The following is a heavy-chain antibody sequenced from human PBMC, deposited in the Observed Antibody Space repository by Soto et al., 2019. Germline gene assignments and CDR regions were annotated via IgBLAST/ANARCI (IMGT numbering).Heavy chain of an antibody. CDR2: IYYSGST. CDR3: ARHPTHPTFEY. CDR1: GGSISSYY. Sequence: SETLSLTCTVSGGSISSYYWSWIRQPPGKGLEWIGYIYYSGSTYYYSSLKSRVTISLDTSKNQFSLKLTSVTAADTALYYCARHPTHPTFEYWGQGALVTVSS. V-gene: IGHV4-59*04. J-gene: IGHJ4*02.